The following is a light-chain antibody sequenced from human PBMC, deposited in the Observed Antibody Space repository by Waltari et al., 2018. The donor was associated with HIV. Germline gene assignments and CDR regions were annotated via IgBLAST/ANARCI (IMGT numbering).Light chain of an antibody. CDR2: RNN. CDR3: AAWDDTLNGPV. V-gene: IGLV1-44*01. J-gene: IGLJ3*02. Sequence: SVLTQPPSTSGTPGQSVTISCSGSSSNIGSHTVNWYQHLPGTATKLLIYRNNERPSGVPDRFSGSKSGTSASLAISGLQSEDEADYYCAAWDDTLNGPVFGGGTKLTVL. CDR1: SSNIGSHT.